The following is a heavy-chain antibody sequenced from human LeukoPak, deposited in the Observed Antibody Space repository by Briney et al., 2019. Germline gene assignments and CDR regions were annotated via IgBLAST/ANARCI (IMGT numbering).Heavy chain of an antibody. J-gene: IGHJ4*02. CDR2: IYTSGST. D-gene: IGHD3-10*01. CDR1: GGSISSYY. CDR3: ARDPSITMVRGVHPPFFDY. V-gene: IGHV4-4*07. Sequence: PSETLSLTCTVSGGSISSYYWSWIRQPAGKGLEWIGRIYTSGSTNYNPSLKSRVTMSVDTSKNQFSLKLSSVTAADTAVYYCARDPSITMVRGVHPPFFDYWGQGTLVTVSS.